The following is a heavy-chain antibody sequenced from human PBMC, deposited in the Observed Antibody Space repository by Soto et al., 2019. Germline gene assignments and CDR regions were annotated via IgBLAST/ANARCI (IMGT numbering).Heavy chain of an antibody. Sequence: QLQLQESGPGLVKPSETLPLTCSVSDGSVTGYSWSWIRQPPGKGLEWIGCIDYNGRAHYNPSLTSRVTMSLDTSNNHFSLKLSSVTTTDTAVYYCARGPDHSKVGYWGQGTLVTVSS. CDR1: DGSVTGYS. CDR2: IDYNGRA. V-gene: IGHV4-59*02. CDR3: ARGPDHSKVGY. D-gene: IGHD4-4*01. J-gene: IGHJ4*02.